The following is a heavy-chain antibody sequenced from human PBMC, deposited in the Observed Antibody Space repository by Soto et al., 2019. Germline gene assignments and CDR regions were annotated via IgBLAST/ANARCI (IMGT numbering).Heavy chain of an antibody. J-gene: IGHJ2*01. CDR1: GFTFSSYA. Sequence: PGGSLRLSCAASGFTFSSYAMSWVRQAPGKGLEWVSAISGSGGSTYYADSVKGRFTISRDNSKNTLYLQMSSLRAEDTAVYYCAKGGAARPLWYFDLWGRGTLVTVSS. D-gene: IGHD6-6*01. CDR3: AKGGAARPLWYFDL. V-gene: IGHV3-23*01. CDR2: ISGSGGST.